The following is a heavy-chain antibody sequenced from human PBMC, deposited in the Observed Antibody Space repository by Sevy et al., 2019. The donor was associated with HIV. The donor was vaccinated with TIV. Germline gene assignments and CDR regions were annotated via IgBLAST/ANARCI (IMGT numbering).Heavy chain of an antibody. D-gene: IGHD1-26*01. J-gene: IGHJ4*02. CDR1: GFTFSSYA. Sequence: GGSLRLSCAASGFTFSSYAMSWVRQAPGKGLEWVSAISGSGGSTYYGDSVKGRFTISRDNSKNTLYLQMNSLRAEDTAVYYCAKSKINVGATAAVDYWGQGTMVTVSS. V-gene: IGHV3-23*01. CDR3: AKSKINVGATAAVDY. CDR2: ISGSGGST.